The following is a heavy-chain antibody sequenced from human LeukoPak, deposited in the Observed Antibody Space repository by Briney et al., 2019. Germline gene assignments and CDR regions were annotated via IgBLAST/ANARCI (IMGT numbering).Heavy chain of an antibody. CDR1: GYTFTSYY. CDR2: INPSGGST. Sequence: ASVKVSCKASGYTFTSYYMHWVRQAPGQGLEWMGIINPSGGSTSYAQKFQGRVTMTRDTSTSTVYMELSSLRSEDTAVYYCASPMVIDDAFDIWGQGTMVTVSS. D-gene: IGHD3-22*01. V-gene: IGHV1-46*01. J-gene: IGHJ3*02. CDR3: ASPMVIDDAFDI.